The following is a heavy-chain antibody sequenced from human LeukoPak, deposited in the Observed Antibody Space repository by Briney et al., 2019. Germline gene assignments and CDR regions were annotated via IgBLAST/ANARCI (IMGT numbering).Heavy chain of an antibody. D-gene: IGHD6-13*01. CDR1: GFTFSSYS. V-gene: IGHV3-48*02. J-gene: IGHJ4*02. Sequence: GGSLRLSCAASGFTFSSYSMNWVRQAPGEGLEWVSYISSSSSTIYYADSVKGRFTISRDNAKNSLYLQMNSLRDEDTAVYYCARGRILYSSSWTDFDYWGQGTLVTVSS. CDR3: ARGRILYSSSWTDFDY. CDR2: ISSSSSTI.